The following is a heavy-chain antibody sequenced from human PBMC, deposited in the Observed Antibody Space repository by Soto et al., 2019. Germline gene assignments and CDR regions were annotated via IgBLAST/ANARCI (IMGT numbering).Heavy chain of an antibody. Sequence: HPGGSLRLSCVASGFTFGDYTMSWFRQAPGGGLEWVSFIRSKAYGATTEYAASVKGRFTISRDDSKSIAYLQMNSLKSEDTAVYYCARDLASSDNDGFYGMDGWGQGTTVTVSS. CDR1: GFTFGDYT. D-gene: IGHD3-3*02. V-gene: IGHV3-49*03. J-gene: IGHJ6*02. CDR2: IRSKAYGATT. CDR3: ARDLASSDNDGFYGMDG.